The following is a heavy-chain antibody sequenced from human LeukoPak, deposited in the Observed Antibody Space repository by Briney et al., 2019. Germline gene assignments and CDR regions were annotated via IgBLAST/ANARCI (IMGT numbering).Heavy chain of an antibody. CDR1: GFTFDDYA. J-gene: IGHJ4*02. CDR3: AKDARGYDSSEGGLGYYFDY. Sequence: GGSLRLSCAASGFTFDDYAMHWVRQAPGKGLEWVSGISWNSGSIGYADSVKGRFTISRDNAKNSLYLQMNSLRAEDMALYYCAKDARGYDSSEGGLGYYFDYWGQGTLVTVSS. CDR2: ISWNSGSI. V-gene: IGHV3-9*03. D-gene: IGHD3-22*01.